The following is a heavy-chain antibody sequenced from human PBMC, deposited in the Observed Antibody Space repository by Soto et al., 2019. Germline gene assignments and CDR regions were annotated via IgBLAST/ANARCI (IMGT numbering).Heavy chain of an antibody. CDR3: ATDLLEERTY. D-gene: IGHD1-1*01. Sequence: EVQLVESGGGLVRPGGSRTLSCAASGFTFTNAWMNWFRQAPGKGLEYVGRAAGGRTLYTTPVKGRFTISKDDSKNTLYLQKNSLKTWDTAVYYCATDLLEERTYWGQGTLVTVSS. V-gene: IGHV3-15*06. CDR1: GFTFTNAW. J-gene: IGHJ4*02. CDR2: AAGGRT.